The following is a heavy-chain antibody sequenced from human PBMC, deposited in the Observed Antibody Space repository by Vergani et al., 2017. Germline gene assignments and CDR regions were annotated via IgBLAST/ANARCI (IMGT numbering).Heavy chain of an antibody. V-gene: IGHV3-21*01. CDR1: GFTFSSYS. D-gene: IGHD5-24*01. Sequence: EVQLGESGGGRVKPGGSLRFSCVASGFTFSSYSINWARQAPGKGLEWVSSISSSSSYIYYADPVTGLFTLSRDNANNTLYLQMNSLRAENTAVYYCAREMATVPGMDVWGQGTTVTVSS. CDR2: ISSSSSYI. CDR3: AREMATVPGMDV. J-gene: IGHJ6*02.